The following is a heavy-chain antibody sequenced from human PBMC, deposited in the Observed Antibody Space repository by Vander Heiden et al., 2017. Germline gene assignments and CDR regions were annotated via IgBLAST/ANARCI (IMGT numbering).Heavy chain of an antibody. D-gene: IGHD6-19*01. V-gene: IGHV1-24*01. CDR3: ATPGYSSGWIPFFDY. Sequence: QVQLVQSGAEVKKPGASVKVSCRVSGYTLPELSRHGVRQAPGKGLEWMGGFDPEDGETIYAQKFQGRVTMTEDTSTDTAYMELSSLRSEDTAVYYCATPGYSSGWIPFFDYWGQGTLVTVSS. J-gene: IGHJ4*02. CDR2: FDPEDGET. CDR1: GYTLPELS.